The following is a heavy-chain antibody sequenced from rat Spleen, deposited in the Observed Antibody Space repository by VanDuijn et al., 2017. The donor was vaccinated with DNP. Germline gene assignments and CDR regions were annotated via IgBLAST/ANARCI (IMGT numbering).Heavy chain of an antibody. D-gene: IGHD1-9*01. CDR1: GFSLTSYG. V-gene: IGHV2-77*01. CDR3: ARPTTGITTWYFDY. Sequence: QVQMKETGPGLVQTTQTLSVTCTVSGFSLTSYGVHWVRQAPGKGLEWMGIIWGDGSTNYNSAIKSRLSISRDTSKSQVFLKMNSLQTEDTAMYFCARPTTGITTWYFDYWGQGVMVTVSS. J-gene: IGHJ2*01. CDR2: IWGDGST.